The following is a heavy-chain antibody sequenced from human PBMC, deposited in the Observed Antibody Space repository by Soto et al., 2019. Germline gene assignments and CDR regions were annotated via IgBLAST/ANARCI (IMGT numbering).Heavy chain of an antibody. CDR3: ARGSSSWNNWFGP. V-gene: IGHV1-69*13. D-gene: IGHD6-13*01. Sequence: SVKVSCKASGGTSSSYAISWVRQAPGQGLEWMGGFIPVFGTANYAQKFQGRVTITADESTSTAYMELSSLRSEETSVYYCARGSSSWNNWFGPWGQGPLVTVSS. CDR2: FIPVFGTA. CDR1: GGTSSSYA. J-gene: IGHJ5*02.